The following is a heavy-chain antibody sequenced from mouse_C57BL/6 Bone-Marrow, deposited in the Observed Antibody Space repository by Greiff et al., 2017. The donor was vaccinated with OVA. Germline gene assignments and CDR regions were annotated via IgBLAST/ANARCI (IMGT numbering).Heavy chain of an antibody. CDR3: ARAGNFWFAY. V-gene: IGHV1-19*01. Sequence: VQLQQSGPVLVKPGASVKMSCKASGYTFTDYYMNWVKQSHGKSLEWIGVINPYNGGTSYNQKFKGKATLTVDKSSSTAYMELNSLTSEDSAVYYCARAGNFWFAYWGQGTLVTVSA. CDR2: INPYNGGT. J-gene: IGHJ3*01. D-gene: IGHD2-1*01. CDR1: GYTFTDYY.